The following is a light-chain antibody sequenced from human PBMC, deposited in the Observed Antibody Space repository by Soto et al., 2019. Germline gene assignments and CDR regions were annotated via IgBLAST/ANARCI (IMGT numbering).Light chain of an antibody. J-gene: IGKJ1*01. V-gene: IGKV3-15*01. CDR1: QSVSSK. Sequence: EIMMTQSPDTLSVSPGERATLSCRASQSVSSKLAWYQQRPGQAPRLLIYDASTRATGIPARFSGSGSGTEFTLTITSLQSEDFAVYYCQQYDNWPRTFGQGTKVEIK. CDR2: DAS. CDR3: QQYDNWPRT.